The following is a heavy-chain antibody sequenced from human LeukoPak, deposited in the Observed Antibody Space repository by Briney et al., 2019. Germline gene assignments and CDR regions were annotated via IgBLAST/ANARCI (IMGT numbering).Heavy chain of an antibody. J-gene: IGHJ6*02. Sequence: SETLSLTCTVSGGSISSGDYYWSWIRQPPGKGLEWIGYIYYSGSTYYNPSPKSRVTISVDTSKNQFSLKLSSVTAADTAVYYCARSPIETHRLYFYTMDVWGQGTTITVSS. CDR1: GGSISSGDYY. V-gene: IGHV4-30-4*01. CDR3: ARSPIETHRLYFYTMDV. CDR2: IYYSGST.